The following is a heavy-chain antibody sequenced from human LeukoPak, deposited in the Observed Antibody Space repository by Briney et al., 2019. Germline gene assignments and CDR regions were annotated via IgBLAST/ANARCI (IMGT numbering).Heavy chain of an antibody. CDR2: INQDGSEK. CDR1: GFTFSRYW. J-gene: IGHJ4*02. Sequence: GGSLRLSCAASGFTFSRYWMTWVRQYPGKGLEWVANINQDGSEKYYGDSVTGRFTIPRDNAENSLFLQMNSLRADDTGVYYCARAREAPANVFPDHWGQGVVVTVSS. V-gene: IGHV3-7*01. CDR3: ARAREAPANVFPDH. D-gene: IGHD2-15*01.